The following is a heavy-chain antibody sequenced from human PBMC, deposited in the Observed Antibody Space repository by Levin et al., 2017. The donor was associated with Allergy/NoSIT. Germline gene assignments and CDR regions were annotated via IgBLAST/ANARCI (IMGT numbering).Heavy chain of an antibody. CDR2: ISYDGSLE. J-gene: IGHJ5*02. CDR1: GFAFSVYG. Sequence: GGSLRLSCAASGFAFSVYGMHWVRQAPGKGLEWVALISYDGSLEYYADSVRGRFTISRDNSKNTLYLQMDSLSAGDTAVYYCAKDVYDHNGRGPYRWLDQWGQGALVTASS. D-gene: IGHD5/OR15-5a*01. V-gene: IGHV3-30*18. CDR3: AKDVYDHNGRGPYRWLDQ.